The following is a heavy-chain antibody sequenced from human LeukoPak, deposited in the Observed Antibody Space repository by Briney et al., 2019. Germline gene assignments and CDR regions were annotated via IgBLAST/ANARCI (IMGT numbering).Heavy chain of an antibody. D-gene: IGHD1-26*01. J-gene: IGHJ4*02. CDR1: GFTFSSYG. CDR3: ARVEGATSHFDY. V-gene: IGHV3-30*03. Sequence: QAGGSLRLSCAASGFTFSSYGMHWVRQAPGKGLEWVAVISYDGSNKYYADSVKGRFTISRDNAKNSLYLQMNSLRAEDTAVYYCARVEGATSHFDYWGQGTLVTVSS. CDR2: ISYDGSNK.